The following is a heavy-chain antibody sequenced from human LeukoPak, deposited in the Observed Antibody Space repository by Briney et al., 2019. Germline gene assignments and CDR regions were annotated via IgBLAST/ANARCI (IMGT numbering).Heavy chain of an antibody. Sequence: ASVKVSCKAYGGTFSSYTISWVRQAPGQGLEWTGRIIPILGIANYAQKFQGGVTITADKSTSTAYMELSSLRSEDTAVYYCAREGRLRTSAFDIWGQGTMVTVSS. CDR1: GGTFSSYT. CDR3: AREGRLRTSAFDI. D-gene: IGHD5-12*01. J-gene: IGHJ3*02. V-gene: IGHV1-69*04. CDR2: IIPILGIA.